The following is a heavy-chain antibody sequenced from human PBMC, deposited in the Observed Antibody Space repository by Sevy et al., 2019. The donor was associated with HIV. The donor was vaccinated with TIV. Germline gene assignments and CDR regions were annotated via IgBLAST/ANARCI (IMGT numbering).Heavy chain of an antibody. CDR3: ARDSSYALDV. J-gene: IGHJ6*02. CDR2: INSDGSTT. Sequence: GGSLRLSCAASGFTFSNSWMHWVRQVPGKGLVWVSYINSDGSTTTYADSVKGRFTISRDNAKNTVYLQRNSLRAEDTAVYYCARDSSYALDVWGQGTTVTVSS. CDR1: GFTFSNSW. V-gene: IGHV3-74*03.